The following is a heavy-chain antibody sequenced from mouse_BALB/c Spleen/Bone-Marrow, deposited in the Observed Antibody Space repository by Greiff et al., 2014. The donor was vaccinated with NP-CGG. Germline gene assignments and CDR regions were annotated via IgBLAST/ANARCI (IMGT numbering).Heavy chain of an antibody. J-gene: IGHJ3*01. CDR1: GYTFTEHT. CDR2: INPNNGGT. D-gene: IGHD1-1*01. V-gene: IGHV1-18*01. CDR3: ARKGYGSSYAWFAY. Sequence: EVQRVESGPELVKPGASVKISCKTSGYTFTEHTMHWVKQSHGKSLEWIGGINPNNGGTSYNQKFKGKATLTVDKSSSTAYMELRSLTSDDSAVYYCARKGYGSSYAWFAYWGQGTLVTVSA.